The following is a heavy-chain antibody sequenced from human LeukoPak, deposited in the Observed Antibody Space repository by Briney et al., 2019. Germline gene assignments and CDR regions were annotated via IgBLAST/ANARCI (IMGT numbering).Heavy chain of an antibody. V-gene: IGHV3-48*01. CDR2: ISSSSSTI. CDR1: GFTFSSYS. J-gene: IGHJ4*02. CDR3: AIGSYDSSGYAGY. Sequence: GGSLRLSCAASGFTFSSYSMNWIRQAPGKGLQWVSYISSSSSTIYYADSVKGRFTISRDNAKNSLYLQMNSLRAEDTAVYYCAIGSYDSSGYAGYWGQGTLVTVSS. D-gene: IGHD3-22*01.